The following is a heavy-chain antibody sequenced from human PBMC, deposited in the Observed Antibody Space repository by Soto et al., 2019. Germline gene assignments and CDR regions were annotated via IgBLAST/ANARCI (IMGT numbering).Heavy chain of an antibody. D-gene: IGHD4-17*01. V-gene: IGHV3-23*01. CDR2: LSASGSGS. CDR1: RFSLNTYG. CDR3: AKNSYGDSWNFGLDV. J-gene: IGHJ6*02. Sequence: EAQLLESGGGLVKPGGSLRLSCTISRFSLNTYGMTWVRRAPGKGLEWVSTLSASGSGSYYAESVKGRFTVSRDNSKNTMYLQMNSLRDEDTAVYYCAKNSYGDSWNFGLDVWGQGTTVTVSS.